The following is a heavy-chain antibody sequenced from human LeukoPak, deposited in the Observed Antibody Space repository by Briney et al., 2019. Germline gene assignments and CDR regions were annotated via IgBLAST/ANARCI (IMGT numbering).Heavy chain of an antibody. CDR1: GFTLSSYE. CDR3: ARHVYYGSGSYYYRTYNRFDP. CDR2: INHSGST. D-gene: IGHD3-10*01. V-gene: IGHV4-34*01. Sequence: GSLRLSCAASGFTLSSYEMNWVRQPPGKGLEWNGEINHSGSTNYNPSLKSRVTISVDTSKNQFSLKLSSVTAADTAVYYCARHVYYGSGSYYYRTYNRFDPWGQGTLVTVSS. J-gene: IGHJ5*02.